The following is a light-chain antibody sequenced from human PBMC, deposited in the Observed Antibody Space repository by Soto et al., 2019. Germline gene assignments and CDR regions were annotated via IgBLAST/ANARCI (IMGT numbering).Light chain of an antibody. CDR2: DTT. CDR3: LLSYSGPRV. CDR1: TGAVTSGHY. Sequence: QAVVTQEPSLTVSPGGTVTLTCGSSTGAVTSGHYPYWFQQKPGQTPRTLIYDTTNKHSWTPARFSGSLLGGKAALTLSGAQPEDEAEYYCLLSYSGPRVFGTGTKVTVL. V-gene: IGLV7-46*01. J-gene: IGLJ1*01.